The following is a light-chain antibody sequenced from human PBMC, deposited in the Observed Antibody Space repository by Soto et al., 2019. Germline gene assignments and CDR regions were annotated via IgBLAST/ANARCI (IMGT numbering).Light chain of an antibody. J-gene: IGLJ2*01. Sequence: QSALTQPASVSGSPGQSITISCTGTSSDVGGYNFVSWYQQHPGKAPKLMISEVSNRPSGVSNRFSGSKSGNTASLTISGLQAEDEADYYCSSYTSSSSLVVFVGGTKLTVL. CDR2: EVS. CDR1: SSDVGGYNF. CDR3: SSYTSSSSLVV. V-gene: IGLV2-14*01.